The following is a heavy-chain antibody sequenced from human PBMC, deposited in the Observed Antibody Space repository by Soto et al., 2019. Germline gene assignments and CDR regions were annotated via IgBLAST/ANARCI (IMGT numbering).Heavy chain of an antibody. J-gene: IGHJ4*02. CDR1: GSSISDFY. D-gene: IGHD3-9*01. CDR3: ARHPGYYDILTGYTTYYFDS. V-gene: IGHV4-59*08. Sequence: SETLSLTCSLSGSSISDFYWSWIRQPPGKGLEWIGHIHSGSTNYSPSPKSRVTISVDTSKNQLSLKLSSVTAADTAVYYCARHPGYYDILTGYTTYYFDSWGQGILVTVSS. CDR2: IHSGST.